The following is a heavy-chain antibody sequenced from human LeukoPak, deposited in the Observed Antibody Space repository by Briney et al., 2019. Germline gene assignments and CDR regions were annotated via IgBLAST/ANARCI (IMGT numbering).Heavy chain of an antibody. CDR3: ARASGTLYYFDY. CDR1: GYRFTSYW. V-gene: IGHV5-51*01. D-gene: IGHD1-26*01. CDR2: IYPGDSDT. J-gene: IGHJ4*02. Sequence: GGSLKISCKASGYRFTSYWIGWVRPKPGKGLEWVGIIYPGDSDTRYSPSFQGQVTISADKSISTAYLQWSSLKASDTAMYYCARASGTLYYFDYWGQGTLVTVSS.